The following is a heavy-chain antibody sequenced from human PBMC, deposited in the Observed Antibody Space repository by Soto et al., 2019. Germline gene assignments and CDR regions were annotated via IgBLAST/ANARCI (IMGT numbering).Heavy chain of an antibody. CDR2: FYYGGST. V-gene: IGHV4-39*01. J-gene: IGHJ4*02. Sequence: QLQLQESGPGLVKPSETLSLTCTVSGGSISSSSYYWGWIRQPPGKGLEWIGSFYYGGSTFYNPSLKSRVTISVDTSKIQFSLNLRSVTASDTAVYYCARAYGATLLDYWGQGTLVTVSS. CDR1: GGSISSSSYY. CDR3: ARAYGATLLDY. D-gene: IGHD4-17*01.